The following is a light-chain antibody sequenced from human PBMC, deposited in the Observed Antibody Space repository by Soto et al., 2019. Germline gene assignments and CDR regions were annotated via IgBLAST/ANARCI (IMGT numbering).Light chain of an antibody. CDR3: QQSYSTPS. J-gene: IGKJ2*01. Sequence: DIQMTQSPSSLSASVGDRVTITCRASQSISSYLNWYQQKPGKAPKLLIYAASSLQSGVPSRFNGSRSGTDFTLTISSLQPEDFATYYCQQSYSTPSFGQWTKLEIK. CDR2: AAS. CDR1: QSISSY. V-gene: IGKV1-39*01.